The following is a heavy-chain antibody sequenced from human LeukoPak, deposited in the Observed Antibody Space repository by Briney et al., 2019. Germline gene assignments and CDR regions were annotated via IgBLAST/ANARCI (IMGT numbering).Heavy chain of an antibody. V-gene: IGHV1-2*02. CDR2: INPNGGGT. CDR3: ARTSAASGWYSPFDC. J-gene: IGHJ4*02. Sequence: ASVKVSCKASGYTFTDYFMHWVRQAPGQGLEWMGWINPNGGGTDYAQRFQGRITLTRDTSISTAYMELSGLTSDDTAVYYCARTSAASGWYSPFDCWGQGTLVTVSS. CDR1: GYTFTDYF. D-gene: IGHD6-19*01.